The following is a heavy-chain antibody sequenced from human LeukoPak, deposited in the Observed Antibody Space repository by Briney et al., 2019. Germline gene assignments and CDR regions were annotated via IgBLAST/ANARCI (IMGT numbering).Heavy chain of an antibody. V-gene: IGHV4-38-2*02. CDR3: ARDLQDVVVVPAAHFDY. D-gene: IGHD2-2*01. CDR2: IYHSGST. Sequence: PSETLSLTCTVSGYSISSGYYWGWIRQPPGKGLEWIGSIYHSGSTYYNPSLKSRVTLSVDTSKNQFSLKLTSVTAADTAVYYCARDLQDVVVVPAAHFDYWGQGTLVTVSS. CDR1: GYSISSGYY. J-gene: IGHJ4*02.